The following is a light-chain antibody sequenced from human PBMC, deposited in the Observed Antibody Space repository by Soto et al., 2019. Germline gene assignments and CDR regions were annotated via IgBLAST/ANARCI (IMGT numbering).Light chain of an antibody. Sequence: QSALTQPRSVSGSHGQSVTISCTGTSSDVGGYNSVSWYQQHPGKAPKLMIYDVIKRPSGVPNRFSGSKSGNTASLSISGLQAEDEADYYCCSYAGSYNLIFGGGPKLTVL. V-gene: IGLV2-11*01. J-gene: IGLJ2*01. CDR2: DVI. CDR1: SSDVGGYNS. CDR3: CSYAGSYNLI.